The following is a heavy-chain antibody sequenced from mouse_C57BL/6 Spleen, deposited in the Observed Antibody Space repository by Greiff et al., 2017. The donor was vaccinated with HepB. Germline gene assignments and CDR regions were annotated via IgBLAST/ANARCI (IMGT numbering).Heavy chain of an antibody. V-gene: IGHV5-9-1*02. CDR3: TREGDINYYGSGYWYFDV. Sequence: EVHLVESGEGLVKPGGSLKLSCAASGFTFSSYAMSWVRQTPEKRLEWVAYISSGGDYIYYADTVKGRFTISRDNARNTLYLQMSSLKSEDTAMYYCTREGDINYYGSGYWYFDVWGTGTTVTVSS. CDR1: GFTFSSYA. CDR2: ISSGGDYI. D-gene: IGHD1-1*01. J-gene: IGHJ1*03.